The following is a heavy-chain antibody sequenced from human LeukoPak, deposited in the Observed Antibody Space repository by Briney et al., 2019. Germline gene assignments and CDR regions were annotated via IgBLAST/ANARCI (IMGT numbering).Heavy chain of an antibody. CDR1: GGSISSYY. V-gene: IGHV4-4*07. J-gene: IGHJ4*02. CDR3: ARGPSGSFPADY. Sequence: SETLSPTCTVSGGSISSYYWSWIRQPAGKGLEWIGRIYTSGSTNYNPSLKSRVTMSVDTSKNQFSLKLSSVTAADTAVYYYARGPSGSFPADYWGQGTLVTVSS. CDR2: IYTSGST. D-gene: IGHD1-26*01.